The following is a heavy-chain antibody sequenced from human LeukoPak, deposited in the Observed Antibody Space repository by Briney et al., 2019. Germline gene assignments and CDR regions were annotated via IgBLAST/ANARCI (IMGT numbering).Heavy chain of an antibody. CDR1: GFTFSSYG. J-gene: IGHJ4*02. CDR3: ARGRSVVPAAPLDY. D-gene: IGHD2-2*01. Sequence: GGSLRLSCAASGFTFSSYGMHWVRQAPGKGLEWVAVISYDGSNKYYADSVKGRFTISRDNSKNTLYLQMNSLRAEDTAVYYCARGRSVVPAAPLDYWGQGTLVTVSS. CDR2: ISYDGSNK. V-gene: IGHV3-30*03.